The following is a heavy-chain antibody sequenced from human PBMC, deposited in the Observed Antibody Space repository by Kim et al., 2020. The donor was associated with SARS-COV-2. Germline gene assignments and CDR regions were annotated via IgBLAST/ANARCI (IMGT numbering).Heavy chain of an antibody. V-gene: IGHV1-69*04. J-gene: IGHJ5*02. CDR1: GGTFSSYA. CDR3: ARGRMATVPWGLSWFDP. Sequence: SVKVSCKASGGTFSSYAISWVRQAPGQGLEWMGRIIPILGIANYAQKFQGRVTITADKSTSTDYMELSSLRSEDTAVYYCARGRMATVPWGLSWFDPWGQGTLVTVSS. CDR2: IIPILGIA. D-gene: IGHD4-4*01.